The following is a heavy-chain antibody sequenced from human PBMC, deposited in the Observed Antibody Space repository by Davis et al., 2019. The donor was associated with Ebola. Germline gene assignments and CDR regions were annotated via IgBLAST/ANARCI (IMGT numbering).Heavy chain of an antibody. J-gene: IGHJ6*02. CDR2: IYYSGST. Sequence: SETLSLTCTVSGGSISAYYWSWIRQPPGKALECIGYIYYSGSTNYNPSLKSRVTISVDTSKNQFSLKLSSVTAADTAVYYCARHPHVTISMVQGVMKTTGYNGMDVWGQGTAVTVSS. CDR1: GGSISAYY. CDR3: ARHPHVTISMVQGVMKTTGYNGMDV. V-gene: IGHV4-59*01. D-gene: IGHD3-10*01.